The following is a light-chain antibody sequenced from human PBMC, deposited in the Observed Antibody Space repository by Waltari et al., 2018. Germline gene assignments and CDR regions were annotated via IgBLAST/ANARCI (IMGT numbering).Light chain of an antibody. V-gene: IGKV1D-12*01. Sequence: DIQMTQSPSSVSASVGDRINITCRASQDIGNWLAWYQQKPGTAPKLLIYAASRLQRGVPARFSGSGFGTDFTLTIVSLQPEDFATYFWQQANTFPPGVTFGGGTKVEI. CDR1: QDIGNW. CDR2: AAS. J-gene: IGKJ4*01. CDR3: QQANTFPPGVT.